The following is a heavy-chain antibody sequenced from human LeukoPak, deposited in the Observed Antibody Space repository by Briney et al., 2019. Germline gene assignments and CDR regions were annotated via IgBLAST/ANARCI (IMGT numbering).Heavy chain of an antibody. J-gene: IGHJ6*03. D-gene: IGHD3-10*01. V-gene: IGHV4-34*01. Sequence: SETLSLTCAVYGGSFSGYYWSWIRQPPGKGLEWIGEINHSGSTNYNPSRKSRVTISVDTSKNQFSLKLSSVTAADTAVYYCARTIWFGESTAYYYYYYMDVWGKGTTVTVSS. CDR1: GGSFSGYY. CDR3: ARTIWFGESTAYYYYYYMDV. CDR2: INHSGST.